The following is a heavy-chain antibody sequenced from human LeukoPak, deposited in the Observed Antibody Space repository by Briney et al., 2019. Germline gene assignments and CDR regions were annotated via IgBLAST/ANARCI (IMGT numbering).Heavy chain of an antibody. D-gene: IGHD3-3*01. V-gene: IGHV4-59*12. J-gene: IGHJ5*02. CDR2: IYYSGST. Sequence: SETLSLTCTVSGDSISSYYWSWVRQPPGKGLEWIWYIYYSGSTNYNPSLKSRVTISVDTSKNQFSLKLSSVPAADTAVYYCASVDFWSGYYRRNWFDPWGQGTLVTVSS. CDR1: GDSISSYY. CDR3: ASVDFWSGYYRRNWFDP.